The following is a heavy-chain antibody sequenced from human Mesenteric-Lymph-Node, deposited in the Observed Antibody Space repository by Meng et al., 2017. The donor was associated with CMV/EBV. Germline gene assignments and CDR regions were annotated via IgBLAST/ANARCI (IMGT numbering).Heavy chain of an antibody. CDR2: TYYRSKWYN. Sequence: SETLSLTCAISGDSVSSNSAAWNWIRQSPSRGLEWLGRTYYRSKWYNDYAVSVKGRITINPDTSKNQFSLQLNSVTPEDTAVYYCARVRITIFGVVMNWFDPWGQGTLVTVSS. V-gene: IGHV6-1*01. CDR3: ARVRITIFGVVMNWFDP. J-gene: IGHJ5*02. D-gene: IGHD3-3*01. CDR1: GDSVSSNSAA.